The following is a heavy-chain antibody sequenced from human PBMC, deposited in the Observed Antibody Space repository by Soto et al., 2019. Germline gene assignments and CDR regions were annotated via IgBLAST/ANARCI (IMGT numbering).Heavy chain of an antibody. Sequence: EVQLVESGGGLVQPGRSLRLSCVASGFTFEDSAMHWVRQAPGKGLEWVSSISWNSARIGYADSVKGRFTISRDNANNSLYLQMNSLSAEDTAFYYCAKDKGDYGDFEYWGLGIRVTVSS. D-gene: IGHD4-17*01. CDR3: AKDKGDYGDFEY. CDR1: GFTFEDSA. J-gene: IGHJ4*02. CDR2: ISWNSARI. V-gene: IGHV3-9*01.